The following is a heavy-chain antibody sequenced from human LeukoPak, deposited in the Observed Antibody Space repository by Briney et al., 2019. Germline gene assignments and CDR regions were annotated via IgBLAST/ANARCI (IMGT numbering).Heavy chain of an antibody. D-gene: IGHD4-23*01. J-gene: IGHJ4*02. V-gene: IGHV4-34*01. CDR3: AGNRGLGRDY. CDR2: INHSGST. CDR1: GGSFSGYY. Sequence: SETLSLTCDVYGGSFSGYYWNWIRQPPGKGLEWIGEINHSGSTNYNPSLKSRVTISVDTSKNKFSLKLSSVTAADTAVYYCAGNRGLGRDYWGQVTLVTVSS.